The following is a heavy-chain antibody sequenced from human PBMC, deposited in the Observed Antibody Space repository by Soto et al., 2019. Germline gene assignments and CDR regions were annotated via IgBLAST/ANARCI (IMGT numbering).Heavy chain of an antibody. CDR1: GDSINNYY. J-gene: IGHJ4*02. D-gene: IGHD5-12*01. Sequence: SETLSLTCTVSGDSINNYYWSWMRLPAGKGLEWIGRIYSNGNTYYNPSLKSRVSMSVDTSKNQFSLILKTVTAADTAVYYCASGGAVATTAHFDHWGQGTLVTVSS. CDR2: IYSNGNT. CDR3: ASGGAVATTAHFDH. V-gene: IGHV4-4*07.